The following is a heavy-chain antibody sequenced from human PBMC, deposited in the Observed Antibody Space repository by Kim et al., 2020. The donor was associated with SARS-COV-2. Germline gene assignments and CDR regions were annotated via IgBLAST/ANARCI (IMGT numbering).Heavy chain of an antibody. CDR3: ARADYGEITPDYWYFDL. J-gene: IGHJ2*01. CDR1: GGTFSSYA. D-gene: IGHD4-17*01. V-gene: IGHV1-69*13. Sequence: SVKVSCKASGGTFSSYAISWVRQAPGQGLEWMGGIIPIFGTANYAQKFQGRVTITADESTSTAYMELSSLRSEDTAVYYCARADYGEITPDYWYFDLWGRGTLVTVSS. CDR2: IIPIFGTA.